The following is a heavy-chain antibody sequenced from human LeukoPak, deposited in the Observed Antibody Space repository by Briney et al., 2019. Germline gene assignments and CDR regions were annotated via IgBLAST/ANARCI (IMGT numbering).Heavy chain of an antibody. V-gene: IGHV3-21*01. J-gene: IGHJ4*02. CDR3: ARGIVVVITRLLDY. D-gene: IGHD3-22*01. Sequence: PGGSLRLSCAASGFTFSSYSMNWVRQAPGKGLEWVSSISSSSSYIYYADSVKGRFTISRDNAKNSLYLQMNSLRAEDTAVYYCARGIVVVITRLLDYWGQGTLVTVSS. CDR1: GFTFSSYS. CDR2: ISSSSSYI.